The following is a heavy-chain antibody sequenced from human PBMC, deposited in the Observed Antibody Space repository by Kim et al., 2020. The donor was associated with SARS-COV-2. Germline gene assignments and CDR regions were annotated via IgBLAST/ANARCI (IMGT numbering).Heavy chain of an antibody. CDR2: FSAGGKST. CDR1: GFTFSTYA. CDR3: AKSTYDLWSACDY. D-gene: IGHD3-3*01. J-gene: IGHJ4*02. Sequence: GGSLRLSCAASGFTFSTYAMNWVRQAPGKGLEWVSGFSAGGKSTYYADSVKGRFTIARDNSKNTLYLQMNSLRAEDTAVYYCAKSTYDLWSACDYWGQGT. V-gene: IGHV3-23*01.